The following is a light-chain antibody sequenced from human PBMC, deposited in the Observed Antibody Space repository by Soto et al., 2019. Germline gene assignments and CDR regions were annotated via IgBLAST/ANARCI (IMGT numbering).Light chain of an antibody. V-gene: IGKV3-15*01. CDR3: QQYNNWYT. J-gene: IGKJ2*01. CDR2: GAS. Sequence: EIVMTQSPATLSVSPGERATLSCRASQSVSSNLAWYQQKPGQAPTLLIYGASTRATGIPARFSGSGSGTEFTLTISSLQSEDFAVYYCQQYNNWYTFGQGTKLEMK. CDR1: QSVSSN.